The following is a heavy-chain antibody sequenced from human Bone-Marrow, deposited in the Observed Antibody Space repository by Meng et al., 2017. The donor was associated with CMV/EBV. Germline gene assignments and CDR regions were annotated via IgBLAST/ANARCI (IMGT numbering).Heavy chain of an antibody. J-gene: IGHJ4*02. Sequence: VLQAQVWGEVNEPGSYVTVSCKLFGGSFNSYAISWLRQAPGYGLEWLGWIIPIFGTANYAQKFKGRVTITADESTITAYMELSSLRSEDTAVYYCARALGDIGLDYWGQGTLVTVSS. V-gene: IGHV1-69*01. CDR2: IIPIFGTA. D-gene: IGHD5-12*01. CDR1: GGSFNSYA. CDR3: ARALGDIGLDY.